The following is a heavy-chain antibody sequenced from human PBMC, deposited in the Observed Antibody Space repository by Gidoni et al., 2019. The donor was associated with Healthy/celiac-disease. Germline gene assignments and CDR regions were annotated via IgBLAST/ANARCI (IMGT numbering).Heavy chain of an antibody. J-gene: IGHJ4*02. CDR2: INHSGST. Sequence: QVQLPPWGAGRLEASEALSLPCAFDGGSCSGYYWSWIRQPPGKGREWIGEINHSGSTNYNPSLKSRVTISVDTSKNQFSLKLSSVTAADTAVYYCAREHGGRGYWGQGTLVTVSS. D-gene: IGHD2-15*01. CDR1: GGSCSGYY. CDR3: AREHGGRGY. V-gene: IGHV4-34*01.